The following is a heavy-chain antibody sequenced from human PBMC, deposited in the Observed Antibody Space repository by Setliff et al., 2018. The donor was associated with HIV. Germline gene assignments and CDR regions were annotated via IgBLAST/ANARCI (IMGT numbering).Heavy chain of an antibody. D-gene: IGHD3-16*01. CDR3: ARVSTDYVWGSFLSSGPYYFDF. CDR1: GGSISTYF. V-gene: IGHV4-59*08. Sequence: SETLSLTCTVSGGSISTYFWSWVRQTPGKGLEWIGYIYYTGSTSYNPSFRSRVTISVDTSKSQFSLKLTSVTAADTAAYFCARVSTDYVWGSFLSSGPYYFDFWGQGALVTVSS. CDR2: IYYTGST. J-gene: IGHJ4*02.